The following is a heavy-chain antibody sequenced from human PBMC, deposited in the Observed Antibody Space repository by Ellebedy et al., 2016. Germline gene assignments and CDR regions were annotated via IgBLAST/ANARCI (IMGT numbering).Heavy chain of an antibody. D-gene: IGHD5-18*01. CDR2: VSGSGSST. CDR1: GFTFSSYA. V-gene: IGHV3-23*01. Sequence: GGSLRLSCAASGFTFSSYAMNWVRQAPGKGLEWVSAVSGSGSSTYYADSVKGRFAISRDNSKNTLFLQMNSLRAEDTAVYYCAKLRYSYGLLGYWGQGTLVTVSS. J-gene: IGHJ4*02. CDR3: AKLRYSYGLLGY.